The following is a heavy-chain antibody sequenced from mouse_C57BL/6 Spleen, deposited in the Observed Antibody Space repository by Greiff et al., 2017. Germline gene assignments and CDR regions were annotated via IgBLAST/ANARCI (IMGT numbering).Heavy chain of an antibody. CDR1: GYSFTDYN. CDR3: ATSLYGSSYYYAMDY. CDR2: INPNYGTT. D-gene: IGHD1-1*01. V-gene: IGHV1-39*01. J-gene: IGHJ4*01. Sequence: VQLQQSGPELVKPAASVKISCKASGYSFTDYNMNWVKQSNGKSLEWIGVINPNYGTTSYNQKFKGKATLTVDQSSSTAYMQLNSLTSEDSAVYYCATSLYGSSYYYAMDYWGQGTSVTVSS.